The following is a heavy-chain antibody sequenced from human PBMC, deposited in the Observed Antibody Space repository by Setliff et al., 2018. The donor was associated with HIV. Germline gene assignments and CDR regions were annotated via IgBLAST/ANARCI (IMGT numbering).Heavy chain of an antibody. J-gene: IGHJ4*02. CDR3: ARDDYLDSSGYEGASY. CDR1: GGSISSSSYY. V-gene: IGHV4-39*02. D-gene: IGHD3-22*01. Sequence: SETLSLTCTVSGGSISSSSYYWGWIRQPPGKGLEWIGSIYYSGSTYYNPSLKSRVTISVDTSKNQFSLRLSSVTAADTAVYYCARDDYLDSSGYEGASYWGRGTLVTVSS. CDR2: IYYSGST.